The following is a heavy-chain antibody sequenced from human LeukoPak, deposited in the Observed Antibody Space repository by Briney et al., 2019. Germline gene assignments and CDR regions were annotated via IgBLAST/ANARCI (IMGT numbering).Heavy chain of an antibody. D-gene: IGHD3-10*01. Sequence: PGGSLRLSCAASGFTFSSYAMSWVRQAPGKGLEWVSAISGSGGSTYYADSVKGRFTISRDNSKNTLYLQMNSLRAEDTAVYYCAKNVLLWFGESPADYWGQGTLVTVSS. CDR2: ISGSGGST. CDR3: AKNVLLWFGESPADY. CDR1: GFTFSSYA. V-gene: IGHV3-23*01. J-gene: IGHJ4*02.